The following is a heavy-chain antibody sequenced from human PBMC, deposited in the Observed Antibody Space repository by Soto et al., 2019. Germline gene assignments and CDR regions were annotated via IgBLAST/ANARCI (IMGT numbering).Heavy chain of an antibody. CDR3: ARITRTYAHDY. CDR1: GFTFSDHY. D-gene: IGHD1-20*01. CDR2: TRNKANSYTT. V-gene: IGHV3-72*01. J-gene: IGHJ4*02. Sequence: EVQLVESGGGLVQPGGSLRLSCATSGFTFSDHYMDWVRHAPGKGLEWVGRTRNKANSYTTEYAASVKGRFTISRDDSKNSLYLQMNSLKTEDTAVYYCARITRTYAHDYWGQGTLVTVS.